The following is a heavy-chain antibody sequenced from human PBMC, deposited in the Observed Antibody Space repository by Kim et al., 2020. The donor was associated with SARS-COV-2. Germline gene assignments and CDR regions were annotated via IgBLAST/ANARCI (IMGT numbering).Heavy chain of an antibody. D-gene: IGHD3-3*01. V-gene: IGHV1-3*01. CDR3: ARVVGFWSGYYYMDV. Sequence: KFQGRVTITRDPSASTAYMELSSLRSEDTAVYYCARVVGFWSGYYYMDVWGKGTTVTVSS. J-gene: IGHJ6*03.